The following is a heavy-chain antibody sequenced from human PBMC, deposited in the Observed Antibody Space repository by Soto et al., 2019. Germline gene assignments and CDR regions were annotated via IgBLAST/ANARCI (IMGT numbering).Heavy chain of an antibody. D-gene: IGHD3-16*01. V-gene: IGHV4-39*01. CDR3: ARHAAYDSVWGKSDGSDY. CDR2: MYYSGAT. CDR1: GGSISSNSYY. Sequence: QLQLQESGPGLVKPSETLSLACTVSGGSISSNSYYWDWIRQPPGKGLEWIGRMYYSGATYHNPSLQSRVSISVDTSKNQFSLLLISVSAADTAVYYCARHAAYDSVWGKSDGSDYWGQGTLVTVSS. J-gene: IGHJ4*02.